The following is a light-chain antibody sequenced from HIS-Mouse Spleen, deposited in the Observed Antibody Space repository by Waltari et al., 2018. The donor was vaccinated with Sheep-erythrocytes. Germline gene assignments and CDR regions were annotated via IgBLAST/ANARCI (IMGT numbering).Light chain of an antibody. J-gene: IGLJ3*02. CDR2: VVS. CDR1: SSHVGGYND. V-gene: IGLV2-8*01. Sequence: QSALTQPPSASASPGQSVTISCTGTSSHVGGYNDVSWYQQHPGKAPKLMIYVVSKRPSGVPERFSGSKSGNTASLTVSGLQAEDEADYYCSSYAGSNNWVFGGGTKLTVL. CDR3: SSYAGSNNWV.